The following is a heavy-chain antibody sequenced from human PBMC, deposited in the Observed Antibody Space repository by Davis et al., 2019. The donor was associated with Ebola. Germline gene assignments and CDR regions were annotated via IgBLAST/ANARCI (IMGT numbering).Heavy chain of an antibody. V-gene: IGHV4-4*02. J-gene: IGHJ4*02. CDR1: GGSISSSTW. CDR3: ARDFFDSSGCFYYFDY. Sequence: SETLSLTCAVSGGSISSSTWWSWVRQSPGKGLEWIGEIYHSGTTNYNTSLKSRATISVDKSKNQFSLKLNSVTAADTAVYYCARDFFDSSGCFYYFDYWGQGALVTVSS. CDR2: IYHSGTT. D-gene: IGHD3-22*01.